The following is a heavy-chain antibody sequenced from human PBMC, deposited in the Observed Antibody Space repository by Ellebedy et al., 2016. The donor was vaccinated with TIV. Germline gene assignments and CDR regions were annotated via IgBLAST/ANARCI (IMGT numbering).Heavy chain of an antibody. V-gene: IGHV3-7*01. CDR3: ARFARGAPFADFYYFMDG. D-gene: IGHD3-10*01. Sequence: GESLKISCAASEFAFDDDWMSWVRQAPGKGLEWVANINKDGSEEYYMDSVKGRFTISRDDASNSMYLQMNSLRVEDTAVYYCARFARGAPFADFYYFMDGWGRGTTVTVSS. J-gene: IGHJ6*03. CDR2: INKDGSEE. CDR1: EFAFDDDW.